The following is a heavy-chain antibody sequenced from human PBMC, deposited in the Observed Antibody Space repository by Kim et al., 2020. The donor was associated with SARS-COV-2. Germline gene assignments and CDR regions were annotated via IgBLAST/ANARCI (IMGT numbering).Heavy chain of an antibody. CDR3: ARASRGSGSYYTPSFDY. V-gene: IGHV4-39*07. J-gene: IGHJ4*02. D-gene: IGHD3-10*01. Sequence: LKSRVTISVDTSKNQFSLKLTSVTAADTAVYYCARASRGSGSYYTPSFDYWGQGTLVTVSS.